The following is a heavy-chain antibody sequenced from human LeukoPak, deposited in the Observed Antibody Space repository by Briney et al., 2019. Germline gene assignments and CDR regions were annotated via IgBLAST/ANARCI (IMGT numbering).Heavy chain of an antibody. CDR1: GYTFTSYG. CDR2: ISAYNGNT. Sequence: ASVKVSCKASGYTFTSYGIGWVRQAPGQGLEWMGWISAYNGNTNYAQKLQGRVTMTTDTSTSTAYMELRSLRSDDTAVYYCAREGWSGSYRALAYDAFDIWGQGTMVTVSS. D-gene: IGHD1-26*01. CDR3: AREGWSGSYRALAYDAFDI. V-gene: IGHV1-18*01. J-gene: IGHJ3*02.